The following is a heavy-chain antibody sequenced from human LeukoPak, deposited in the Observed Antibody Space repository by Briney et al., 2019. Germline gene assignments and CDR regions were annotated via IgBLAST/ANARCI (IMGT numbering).Heavy chain of an antibody. V-gene: IGHV4-34*01. CDR2: INHSGST. J-gene: IGHJ4*02. CDR3: ARESSGCIPY. CDR1: GGSFSGYY. D-gene: IGHD6-19*01. Sequence: SETLSLTCAVYGGSFSGYYWSWIRQPPGKGLEWIGEINHSGSTNYNPSLKSRVTISVDTSKNQFSLKLSSVTAADTAVYYCARESSGCIPYWGQGTLVTVSS.